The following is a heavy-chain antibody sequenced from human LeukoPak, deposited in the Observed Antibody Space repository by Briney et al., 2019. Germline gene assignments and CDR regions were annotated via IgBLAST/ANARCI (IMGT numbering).Heavy chain of an antibody. V-gene: IGHV1-2*02. D-gene: IGHD1-1*01. Sequence: GASVKVSCKASGYTVTSYYMHWVRQAPGQGLEWMGGINPSSGGTIYAQKFQGRVTMTRDMSINTAYMELSRLRSDDTAEYYCAKVASTTRRHDAFDIWGQGTLVTVSS. CDR3: AKVASTTRRHDAFDI. J-gene: IGHJ3*02. CDR2: INPSSGGT. CDR1: GYTVTSYY.